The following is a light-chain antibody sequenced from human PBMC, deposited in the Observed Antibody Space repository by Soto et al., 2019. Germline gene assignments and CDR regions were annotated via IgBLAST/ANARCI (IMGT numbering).Light chain of an antibody. CDR2: GAS. V-gene: IGKV1-5*01. CDR3: QQYADYCT. Sequence: IQITKSPTTLSASVGDRVIITCRASQSLSTWLAWYQQKPGKAPKLLIFGASALESGVPSRFNGSGSATEFTLTIIILQPEDSATYYCQQYADYCTFGQGTKVDIK. J-gene: IGKJ1*01. CDR1: QSLSTW.